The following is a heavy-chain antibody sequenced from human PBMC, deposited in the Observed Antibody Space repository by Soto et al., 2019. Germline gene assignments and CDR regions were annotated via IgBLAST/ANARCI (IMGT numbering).Heavy chain of an antibody. J-gene: IGHJ1*01. CDR1: GGSISSSSYY. V-gene: IGHV4-39*01. Sequence: QLQLQESGPGLVKPSETLSLTCTVSGGSISSSSYYWGWIRQPPGKGLEWIGSIYYSGSTYYNPSLKSRVTISVDTSKYQFSLKLSAVTAADTAVYYCARSYSSGWSRYEYFQHWGQGTLVTVSS. CDR2: IYYSGST. D-gene: IGHD6-19*01. CDR3: ARSYSSGWSRYEYFQH.